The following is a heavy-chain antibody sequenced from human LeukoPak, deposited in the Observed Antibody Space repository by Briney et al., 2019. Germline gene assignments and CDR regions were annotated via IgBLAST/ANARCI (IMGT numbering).Heavy chain of an antibody. Sequence: GGSLRLSCAASGFTFSSYAMTWVRQAPGKGLEWASYISSSGSGSTIYYADSVKGRFTISRDNAKNSLYLQMNNLRAEDTAIYYCARFSGYSSGWYMDYWSQGTLVTVSS. J-gene: IGHJ4*02. CDR1: GFTFSSYA. CDR2: ISSSGSGSTI. V-gene: IGHV3-48*03. CDR3: ARFSGYSSGWYMDY. D-gene: IGHD6-19*01.